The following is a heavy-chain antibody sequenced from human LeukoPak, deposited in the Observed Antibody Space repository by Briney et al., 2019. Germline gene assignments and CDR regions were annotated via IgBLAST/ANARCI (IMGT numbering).Heavy chain of an antibody. V-gene: IGHV4-59*01. D-gene: IGHD1/OR15-1a*01. CDR2: IHYSGRT. CDR1: GGSISTYY. J-gene: IGHJ5*02. CDR3: AIRAREQRDSSPGNWLDP. Sequence: PSETLSLTCFVSGGSISTYYWSWIRQPPGTGLQWIANIHYSGRTNYNPSLQSRATISVDTSKNQFSLKLSSVTAADTAVYYCAIRAREQRDSSPGNWLDPWGQGTLVTVSS.